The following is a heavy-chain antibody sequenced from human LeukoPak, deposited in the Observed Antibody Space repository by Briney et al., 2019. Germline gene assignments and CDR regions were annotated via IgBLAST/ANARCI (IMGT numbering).Heavy chain of an antibody. V-gene: IGHV4-59*08. CDR1: GGSINSYY. CDR2: IYYSGST. Sequence: PSETLSLTCTVSGGSINSYYWSWIRQPPGKGLEWIGYIYYSGSTNYNPSLKSRVTISVDTSKNQFSLKLSSVTAADTAVYYCARLKLTSNWFDPWGQGTLVTVSS. CDR3: ARLKLTSNWFDP. J-gene: IGHJ5*02. D-gene: IGHD1-14*01.